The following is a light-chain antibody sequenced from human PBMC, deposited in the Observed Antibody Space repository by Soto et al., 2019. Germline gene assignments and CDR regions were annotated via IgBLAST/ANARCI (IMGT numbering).Light chain of an antibody. CDR3: CSYTSSGTYG. J-gene: IGLJ1*01. Sequence: QSALTQPASVSGSPGQSITISCTGNSSDVDDYKYVSWYQQHPGKAPKLMIYDVSSRPSGLSTRFSASKSGNTASLTISGLQAEDEADYYCCSYTSSGTYGFGTGTKLTV. CDR1: SSDVDDYKY. V-gene: IGLV2-14*03. CDR2: DVS.